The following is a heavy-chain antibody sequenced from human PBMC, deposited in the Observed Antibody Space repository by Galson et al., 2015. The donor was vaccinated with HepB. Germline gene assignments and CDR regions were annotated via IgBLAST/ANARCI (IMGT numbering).Heavy chain of an antibody. Sequence: SVKVSCKASGYTFSTYYIHWVQQAPGQGLEWMGIINPSGGSTTYAQKFQDRVTMTRDTSTSTVYMELRNLRSEDTAVYYGATIRVGYCITTSCKADDFDIWGQGTMVTVSS. CDR2: INPSGGST. CDR3: ATIRVGYCITTSCKADDFDI. V-gene: IGHV1-46*01. J-gene: IGHJ3*02. D-gene: IGHD2-2*01. CDR1: GYTFSTYY.